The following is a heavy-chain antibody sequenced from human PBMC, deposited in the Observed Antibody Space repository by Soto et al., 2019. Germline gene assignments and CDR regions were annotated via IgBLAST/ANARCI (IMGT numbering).Heavy chain of an antibody. CDR3: AKDLGPLRLLNYYFYGLDV. CDR1: GFSVSSTY. CDR2: IESGGSA. J-gene: IGHJ6*02. Sequence: EVHLVETGGGVVQRGGSLTLSCNASGFSVSSTYMSWVRQAPGRGLEWVAVIESGGSAHYADSVKGRFTISRDDPKNMIYLQMHTLRAEDTAVYYCAKDLGPLRLLNYYFYGLDVWGQGTSVTVSS. V-gene: IGHV3-53*02. D-gene: IGHD2-15*01.